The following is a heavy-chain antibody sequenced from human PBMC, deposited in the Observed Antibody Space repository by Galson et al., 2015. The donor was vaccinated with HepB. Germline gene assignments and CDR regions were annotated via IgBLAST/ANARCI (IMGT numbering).Heavy chain of an antibody. CDR3: TRLGDLSGYSSL. D-gene: IGHD6-13*01. CDR1: GFTFSGSA. CDR2: IGSKANSYAT. J-gene: IGHJ4*02. Sequence: LRLSCAASGFTFSGSAMHWVRQASGRGLAWVGRIGSKANSYATAYAASVKGRFTIPRDDSKNTAYMQMNSLKTEDTAVYYCTRLGDLSGYSSLWGQGTLVTVSS. V-gene: IGHV3-73*01.